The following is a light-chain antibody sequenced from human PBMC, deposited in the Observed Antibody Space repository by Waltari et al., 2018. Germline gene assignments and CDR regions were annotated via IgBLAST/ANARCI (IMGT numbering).Light chain of an antibody. Sequence: DIQMTQSPSSLSASAGDTVTITCRASQVITTSLNWYQQKPGKTPKRLIYAASSLQSGVPSRFSGSGSGTDFTLTISSLQPEDFATYYCLQYNSHPFTFGPGTKLDMK. CDR2: AAS. CDR3: LQYNSHPFT. J-gene: IGKJ3*01. CDR1: QVITTS. V-gene: IGKV1-17*01.